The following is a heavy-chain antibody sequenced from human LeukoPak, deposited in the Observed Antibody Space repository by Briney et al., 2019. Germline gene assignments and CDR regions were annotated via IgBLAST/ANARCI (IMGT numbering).Heavy chain of an antibody. CDR3: ARDPAVAGFVDY. CDR1: GFTFSSYS. V-gene: IGHV3-21*01. Sequence: GGFLRLSCAASGFTFSSYSMNWVRQAPGKGLEWVSSISSSSSYIYYADSVKGRFTISRDNAKNSLYLQMNSLRAEDTAVYYCARDPAVAGFVDYWGQGTLVTVSS. D-gene: IGHD6-19*01. CDR2: ISSSSSYI. J-gene: IGHJ4*02.